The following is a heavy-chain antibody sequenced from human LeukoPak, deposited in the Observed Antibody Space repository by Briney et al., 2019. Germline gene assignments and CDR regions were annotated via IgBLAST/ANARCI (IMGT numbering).Heavy chain of an antibody. CDR3: ARSVEGYCSGGSCYYYSYYMDV. V-gene: IGHV4-39*07. CDR2: IYYSGST. CDR1: GGSISSSSYY. D-gene: IGHD2-15*01. J-gene: IGHJ6*03. Sequence: SETLSLTCTVSGGSISSSSYYWGWIRQPPGKGLEWIGSIYYSGSTYYNPSLKSRVTISVDTSKNQFSLKLSSVTAADTAVYYCARSVEGYCSGGSCYYYSYYMDVWGKGTTVTVSS.